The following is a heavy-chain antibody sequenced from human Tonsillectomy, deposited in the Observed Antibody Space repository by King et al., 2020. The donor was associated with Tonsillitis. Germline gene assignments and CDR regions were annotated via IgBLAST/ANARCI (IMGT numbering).Heavy chain of an antibody. CDR2: ISGDGGYT. CDR3: AKDIPHYSGNRGAAFDI. Sequence: VQLVQSGGGVVQPGGSLRLSCAASGFTFDDYDMFWVRQTSGKGLEWVSLISGDGGYTYYADSVKGRFTTSRDNSKNSLFLHMSSLRTEDSASYYCAKDIPHYSGNRGAAFDIWGQGTVVTVSS. D-gene: IGHD4-23*01. J-gene: IGHJ3*02. V-gene: IGHV3-43*02. CDR1: GFTFDDYD.